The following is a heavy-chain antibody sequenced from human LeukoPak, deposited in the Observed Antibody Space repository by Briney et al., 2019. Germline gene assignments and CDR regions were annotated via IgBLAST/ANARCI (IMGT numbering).Heavy chain of an antibody. Sequence: PSETLSLTCTVSGGSISSGDYYWSWIRQPPGKGLEWIGYIYYSGSTYYNPSLKSRVTISVDTSKNQFSLKLISVTAADTAVYYCARDRGTTVTLFDYWGQGTLVTVSS. J-gene: IGHJ4*02. D-gene: IGHD4-17*01. CDR2: IYYSGST. CDR1: GGSISSGDYY. V-gene: IGHV4-30-4*08. CDR3: ARDRGTTVTLFDY.